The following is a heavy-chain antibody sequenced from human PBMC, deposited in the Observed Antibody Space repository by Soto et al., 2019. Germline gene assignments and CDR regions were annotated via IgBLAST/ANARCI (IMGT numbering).Heavy chain of an antibody. D-gene: IGHD2-15*01. CDR1: GGTFSSYA. Sequence: QVQPVQSGAEVKKPGSSVKVSCKASGGTFSSYAISWVRQAPGQRLEWMGGIIPIFGTANYEQKFQGRVTITADESTSTAYMELSSLRSEDTAVYYCARRPVVAADYYGMDVWGEGTTVTVSS. V-gene: IGHV1-69*12. CDR3: ARRPVVAADYYGMDV. CDR2: IIPIFGTA. J-gene: IGHJ6*04.